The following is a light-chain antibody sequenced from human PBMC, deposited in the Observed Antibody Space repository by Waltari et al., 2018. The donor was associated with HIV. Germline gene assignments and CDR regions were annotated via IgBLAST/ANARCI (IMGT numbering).Light chain of an antibody. V-gene: IGKV1-27*01. CDR3: LKYNGAPWT. Sequence: DIQMTQSPNSLSASVGDRVTITCRASQGIINYLAWYQQKPGEVPKLLIYAASTLQSGVPSRFSGSGSGTDFTLIINNLQPEDVATYYCLKYNGAPWTFG. J-gene: IGKJ1*01. CDR2: AAS. CDR1: QGIINY.